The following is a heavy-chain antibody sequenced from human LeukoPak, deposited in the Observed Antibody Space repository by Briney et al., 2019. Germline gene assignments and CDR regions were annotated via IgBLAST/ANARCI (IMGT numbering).Heavy chain of an antibody. CDR2: IKQDGSEK. Sequence: GGSLRLSCAASGFTFSTYWMSWVRQAPGTGLEWVASIKQDGSEKSYVDSVKGRFTISRDNAKNSLYLQMNSLRAEDTAVYYYARGGYQLLWYWGQGTLVTVSS. V-gene: IGHV3-7*04. D-gene: IGHD2-2*01. CDR3: ARGGYQLLWY. CDR1: GFTFSTYW. J-gene: IGHJ4*02.